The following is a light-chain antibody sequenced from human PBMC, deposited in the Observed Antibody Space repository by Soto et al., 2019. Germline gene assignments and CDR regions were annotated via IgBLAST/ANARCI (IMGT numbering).Light chain of an antibody. J-gene: IGLJ3*02. CDR3: TSYAGYNNPVV. V-gene: IGLV2-8*01. Sequence: QSALTQPPSASGSPGQLVTISCTGTSSDVGFYNYVSWYQQHPDKAPQLMIYEVNKRPSGVPDRFSGSKSGNTASLTVSGLQTDDEADYYCTSYAGYNNPVVFGGGTKVTVL. CDR1: SSDVGFYNY. CDR2: EVN.